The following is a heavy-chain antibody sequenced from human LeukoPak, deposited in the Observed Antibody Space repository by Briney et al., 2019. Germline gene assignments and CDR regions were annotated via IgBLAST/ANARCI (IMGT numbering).Heavy chain of an antibody. CDR1: GGSITRGSYY. J-gene: IGHJ4*02. CDR2: VFTSGNT. V-gene: IGHV4-61*09. CDR3: ARLSTVTTSFDY. D-gene: IGHD4-11*01. Sequence: SETLSLTCAASGGSITRGSYYWTWIRQPAGKALEWIGHVFTSGNTNYNPSLKGRVTISIETSKSQFSLNLNSVTAADTAVYYCARLSTVTTSFDYWGQGTLVTVSS.